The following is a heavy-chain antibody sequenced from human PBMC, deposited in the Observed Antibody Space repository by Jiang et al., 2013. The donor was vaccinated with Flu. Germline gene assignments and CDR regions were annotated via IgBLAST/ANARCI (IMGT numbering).Heavy chain of an antibody. J-gene: IGHJ4*02. CDR1: GFTFSSYG. Sequence: LVESGGGVVQPGRSLRLSCAASGFTFSSYGMHWVRQAPGKGLEWVAYISDDGSEKSHAAAVKGRFTVSRDKSKNILYLQMNSLQREDTAVYYCARVWLSYFFDHWGQGVLVTVSS. V-gene: IGHV3-30-3*01. D-gene: IGHD6-19*01. CDR3: ARVWLSYFFDH. CDR2: ISDDGSEK.